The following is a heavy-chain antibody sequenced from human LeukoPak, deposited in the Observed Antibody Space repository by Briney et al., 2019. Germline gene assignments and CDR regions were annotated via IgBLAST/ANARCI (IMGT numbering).Heavy chain of an antibody. CDR2: IKSKTDGGTT. D-gene: IGHD3-16*02. CDR1: GFTFSNAW. J-gene: IGHJ4*02. V-gene: IGHV3-15*01. CDR3: TTAFAEYYDYVWGSYRQGTDY. Sequence: PGGSLRLSCAASGFTFSNAWMSWVRQAQGKGLELVGRIKSKTDGGTTDYAAPVKGRFTISKDDSKNTLYLQMNSLKTEDTAVYYCTTAFAEYYDYVWGSYRQGTDYWGQGTLVTVSS.